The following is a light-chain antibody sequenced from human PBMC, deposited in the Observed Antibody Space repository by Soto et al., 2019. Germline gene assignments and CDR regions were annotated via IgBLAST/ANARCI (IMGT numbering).Light chain of an antibody. V-gene: IGLV4-69*01. Sequence: QPVLTQSPSASASLGASVKLTCTLSSGHTSYSIAWHQQQPEKGPRYLMKLNSDGTHSKGDGIPDRFSGSSSEAERYLTISNLQSEDEADYYCHAWGTGIQVFGGGTKLTVL. CDR3: HAWGTGIQV. J-gene: IGLJ3*02. CDR2: LNSDGTH. CDR1: SGHTSYS.